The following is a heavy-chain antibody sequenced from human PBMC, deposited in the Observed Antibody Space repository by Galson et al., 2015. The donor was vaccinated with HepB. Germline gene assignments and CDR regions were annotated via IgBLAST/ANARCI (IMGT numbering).Heavy chain of an antibody. J-gene: IGHJ6*03. Sequence: SLRLSCAASGFTFSSYEMNWVRRAPGKGLEWVSYISSSGSTIYYADSVKGRFTISRDNAKNSLYLQMNSLRAEDTAVYYCARGRLERWDYYYYMDVWGKGTTVTVSS. CDR2: ISSSGSTI. CDR3: ARGRLERWDYYYYMDV. CDR1: GFTFSSYE. V-gene: IGHV3-48*03. D-gene: IGHD1-1*01.